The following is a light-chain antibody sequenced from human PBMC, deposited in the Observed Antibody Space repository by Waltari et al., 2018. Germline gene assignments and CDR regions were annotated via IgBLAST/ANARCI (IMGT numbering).Light chain of an antibody. CDR2: ETN. CDR1: SSNIGADYD. V-gene: IGLV1-40*01. Sequence: QSVLTQPPSVSGAPGQRVAISCTGNSSNIGADYDVPWYQVFPGTAPKLVIYETNVRPSGVPDRLSGSKSGTSASLAITALQAEDDAHYYCQSYDNSLRAWVFGGGTKLTVL. CDR3: QSYDNSLRAWV. J-gene: IGLJ3*02.